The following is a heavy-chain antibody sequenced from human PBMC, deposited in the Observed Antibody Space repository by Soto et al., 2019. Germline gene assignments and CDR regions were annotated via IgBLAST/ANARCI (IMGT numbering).Heavy chain of an antibody. D-gene: IGHD6-13*01. J-gene: IGHJ4*03. CDR1: GFSFNNYG. V-gene: IGHV3-33*01. CDR3: ARENVGTGHSNGIDF. CDR2: LWYDGRRK. Sequence: QVQVVESGGGVVQPGRSLRLSCVASGFSFNNYGMHWVRQAPGKGLEWVAVLWYDGRRKYYADSVKGRFTISRDTSMKTLCLQMKSMGAEYTAGYYCARENVGTGHSNGIDFWGQGTLVTVSS.